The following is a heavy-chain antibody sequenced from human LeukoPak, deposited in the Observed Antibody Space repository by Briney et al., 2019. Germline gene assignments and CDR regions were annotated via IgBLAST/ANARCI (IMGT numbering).Heavy chain of an antibody. D-gene: IGHD6-19*01. CDR2: IYYSGST. CDR3: ARYTREGYSSGWADY. Sequence: SETLSLTCTVSGGSISSYYWSWIRQPPGKGLEWIGYIYYSGSTNYNPSLKSRVTISVDTSKNQFSLELSSVTAADTAVYYCARYTREGYSSGWADYWGQGTLVTVSS. CDR1: GGSISSYY. V-gene: IGHV4-59*01. J-gene: IGHJ4*02.